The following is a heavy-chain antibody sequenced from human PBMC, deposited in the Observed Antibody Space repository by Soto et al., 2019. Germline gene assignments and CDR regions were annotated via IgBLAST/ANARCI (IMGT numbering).Heavy chain of an antibody. J-gene: IGHJ6*02. D-gene: IGHD4-4*01. CDR2: ISYDGSNK. V-gene: IGHV3-30-3*01. CDR3: ARGTTKYYYYGMDV. CDR1: GFTFSTCA. Sequence: QVQLLESGGGVVQPGRSLRLSCAASGFTFSTCAMYWVSQAPGKGLEWVAVISYDGSNKYYADSVKGRCTISRDNSKNTLYLQLNSLRPEDTAVYYCARGTTKYYYYGMDVWGQGTTVAVSS.